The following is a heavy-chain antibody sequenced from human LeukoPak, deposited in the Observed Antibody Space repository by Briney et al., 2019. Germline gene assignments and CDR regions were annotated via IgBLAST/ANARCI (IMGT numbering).Heavy chain of an antibody. CDR2: IKKDGSEK. D-gene: IGHD6-19*01. Sequence: TGGSLRLSCGAYGFTFSSSWMSWVRQAPGKGLEWVANIKKDGSEKYYLDSVKGRFTISRDNTKNSLYLQMDSLRAEDTAVYYRARISTAVAGADYWGQGTLVTVSS. V-gene: IGHV3-7*01. CDR3: ARISTAVAGADY. CDR1: GFTFSSSW. J-gene: IGHJ4*02.